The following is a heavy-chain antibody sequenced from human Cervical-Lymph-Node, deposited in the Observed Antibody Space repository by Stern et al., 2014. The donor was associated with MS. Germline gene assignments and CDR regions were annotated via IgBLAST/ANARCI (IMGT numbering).Heavy chain of an antibody. J-gene: IGHJ6*02. CDR2: LTVDGGTA. Sequence: QVQLVQSGAKVKKPGASVKVSCKGSGYTFIRYYIQWVRQAPGQGLEWMGKLTVDGGTARYAQKFHGRVSMASDTSTSTVSMELSNLRSEDTAVYYCATLYDSSGNYGMEVWCQGTPVIVSS. D-gene: IGHD5/OR15-5a*01. V-gene: IGHV1-46*01. CDR1: GYTFIRYY. CDR3: ATLYDSSGNYGMEV.